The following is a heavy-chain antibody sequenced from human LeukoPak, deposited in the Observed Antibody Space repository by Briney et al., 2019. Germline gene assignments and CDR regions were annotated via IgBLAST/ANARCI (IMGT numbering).Heavy chain of an antibody. J-gene: IGHJ4*02. CDR3: ARDANWNHLDQ. V-gene: IGHV3-66*01. Sequence: GGSLRLSCAASGFSVSSSYMTWVRQAPGKGLEWVSVIYSGGSTYYADSVKGRFTISRDNSKNTLYLQMNSLRAEDTATYYCARDANWNHLDQWGQGTLVTVSS. D-gene: IGHD1-1*01. CDR1: GFSVSSSY. CDR2: IYSGGST.